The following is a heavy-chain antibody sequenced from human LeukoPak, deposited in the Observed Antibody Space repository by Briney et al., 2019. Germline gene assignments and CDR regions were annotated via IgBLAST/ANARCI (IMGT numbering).Heavy chain of an antibody. CDR1: AFTFSSYE. CDR3: ARGPILLRFGDHQTFEY. CDR2: ISSSGRTK. Sequence: GGYVRFSASAYAFTFSSYEMNWDRQAQGQELEWGSYISSSGRTKYYADHVKGRFTISRYNAKNSLYLLMHRLRAVDTAVYYCARGPILLRFGDHQTFEYWGEGTLVTVSS. D-gene: IGHD3-10*01. J-gene: IGHJ4*02. V-gene: IGHV3-48*03.